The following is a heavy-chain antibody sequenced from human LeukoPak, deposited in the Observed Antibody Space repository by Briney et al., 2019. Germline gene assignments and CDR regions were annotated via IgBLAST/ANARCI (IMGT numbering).Heavy chain of an antibody. CDR3: ARLPPYYYYGMDV. V-gene: IGHV1-2*02. J-gene: IGHJ6*02. Sequence: GASVKVSCKASGYTFTGYYMHWVRQAPRQGLEWMGWINPNSGGTNYAQKFQGRVTMTRDTSISTAYMELSRLRSDDTAVYYCARLPPYYYYGMDVWGQGTTVTVSS. CDR1: GYTFTGYY. CDR2: INPNSGGT.